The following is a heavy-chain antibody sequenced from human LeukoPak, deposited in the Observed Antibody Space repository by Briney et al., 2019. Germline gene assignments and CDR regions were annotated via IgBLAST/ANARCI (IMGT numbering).Heavy chain of an antibody. V-gene: IGHV4-39*07. CDR1: GGSISSSSYY. CDR3: ANSHSYEDSPFDY. CDR2: IYYSGST. D-gene: IGHD5-18*01. Sequence: SETPSLTCTVSGGSISSSSYYWGWIRQPPGKGLEWIGSIYYSGSTYYNPSLKSRVTISVDTSKNQFSLKLSSVTATDTAVYYCANSHSYEDSPFDYWGQGTLVTVSS. J-gene: IGHJ4*02.